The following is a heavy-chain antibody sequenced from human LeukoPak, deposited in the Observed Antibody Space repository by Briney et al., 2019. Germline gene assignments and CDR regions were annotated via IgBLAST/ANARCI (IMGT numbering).Heavy chain of an antibody. Sequence: SETLSLTCTVSGGSISSYCWSWIRQPAGKGLEWIGRIYTSGSTNYNPSLKSRVTMSVDTSKNQFSLKLSSVTAADTAVYYCARGRITMVRGVIIISPDAFDIWGQGTMVTVSS. D-gene: IGHD3-10*01. J-gene: IGHJ3*02. V-gene: IGHV4-4*07. CDR2: IYTSGST. CDR1: GGSISSYC. CDR3: ARGRITMVRGVIIISPDAFDI.